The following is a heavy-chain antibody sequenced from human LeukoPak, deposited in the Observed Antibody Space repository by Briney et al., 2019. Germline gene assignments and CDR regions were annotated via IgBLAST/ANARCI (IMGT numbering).Heavy chain of an antibody. V-gene: IGHV1-2*02. CDR3: ARLSWPGRGSRFDR. CDR1: GYTFAAYY. J-gene: IGHJ5*02. Sequence: ASVKVSCKASGYTFAAYYMYWVRQAPGQGLEWMGWIRPNSGGTNYTQKFQGRVTMTRDTSINTAYMELSRLRSDDTAVYFCARLSWPGRGSRFDRWGQGTLVTVSS. CDR2: IRPNSGGT. D-gene: IGHD3-10*01.